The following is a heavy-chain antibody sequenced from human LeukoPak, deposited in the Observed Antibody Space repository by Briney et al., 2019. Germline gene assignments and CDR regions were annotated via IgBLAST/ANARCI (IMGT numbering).Heavy chain of an antibody. V-gene: IGHV4-61*01. CDR2: ICYSGST. D-gene: IGHD1-26*01. CDR3: ARNPGIVGAGLDY. CDR1: GGSVSSGSYF. Sequence: SETLSLTYTVSGGSVSSGSYFWNWIRQPPGMGLEWIGYICYSGSTNYNPSLKSRVTISVDTSKNQFSLKLSSLTAADTAVYYCARNPGIVGAGLDYWGQGTLVTVSS. J-gene: IGHJ4*02.